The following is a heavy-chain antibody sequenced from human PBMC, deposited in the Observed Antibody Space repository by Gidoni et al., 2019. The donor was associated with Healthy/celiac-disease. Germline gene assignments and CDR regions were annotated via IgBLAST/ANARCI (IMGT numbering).Heavy chain of an antibody. CDR2: IYYSGST. Sequence: QVQLQESGPGLVKPSETLSLTCTVSGGSISSYYWGWIRPPPGKGLGLIGYIYYSGSTNYNPSLKSRVTISVDTYKNQFSLKLSSVTAADTAVYYCARAAYCTNGVCYRRNWFDPWGQGTLVTVSS. J-gene: IGHJ5*02. D-gene: IGHD2-8*01. V-gene: IGHV4-59*01. CDR3: ARAAYCTNGVCYRRNWFDP. CDR1: GGSISSYY.